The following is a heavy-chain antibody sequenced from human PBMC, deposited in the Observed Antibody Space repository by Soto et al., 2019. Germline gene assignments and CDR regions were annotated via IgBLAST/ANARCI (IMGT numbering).Heavy chain of an antibody. CDR2: ISGSGNYT. V-gene: IGHV3-21*01. CDR1: GFTSSTYS. CDR3: AREGINYYNEDYFDS. Sequence: PGGSLRLSCAASGFTSSTYSMNWVRQAPGKGLEWVSSISGSGNYTHYADFLRGRFTISRDNAKTSLYLQMNSLRAEDTAVYYCAREGINYYNEDYFDSWGQGTVVTVSS. D-gene: IGHD3-22*01. J-gene: IGHJ4*02.